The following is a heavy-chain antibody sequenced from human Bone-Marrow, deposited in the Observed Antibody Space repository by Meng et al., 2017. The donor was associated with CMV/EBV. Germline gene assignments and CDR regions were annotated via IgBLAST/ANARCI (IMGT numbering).Heavy chain of an antibody. J-gene: IGHJ6*02. V-gene: IGHV3-7*04. Sequence: GESLKISCAASGFTFDDYTMHWVRQAPGKGLEWVANIKQDGSEKYYVDSVKGRFTISRDNAKNSLYLQMNSLRAEDTAVYYCAKETYYYGMDVWGQGTTVTVSS. CDR2: IKQDGSEK. CDR3: AKETYYYGMDV. CDR1: GFTFDDYT.